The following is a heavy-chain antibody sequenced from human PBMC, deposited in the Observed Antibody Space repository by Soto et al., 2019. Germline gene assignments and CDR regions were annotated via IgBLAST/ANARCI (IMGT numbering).Heavy chain of an antibody. D-gene: IGHD5-12*01. V-gene: IGHV1-3*01. J-gene: IGHJ3*02. CDR1: GYTFTSYA. Sequence: ASVTVSCKASGYTFTSYAMHWVRQAPGQRLEWMGWINAGNGNTKYSQKFQGRVTITRDTSASTAYMELSSLRSEDTAVYYCATDLGGYDYVAFDIWGQGTMVTVS. CDR3: ATDLGGYDYVAFDI. CDR2: INAGNGNT.